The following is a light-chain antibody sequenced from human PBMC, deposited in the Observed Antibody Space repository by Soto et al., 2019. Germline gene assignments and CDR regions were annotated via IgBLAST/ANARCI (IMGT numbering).Light chain of an antibody. V-gene: IGKV3-20*01. CDR1: QSVDSNF. Sequence: EIGLTQSPGTLYLSPGDRATLSCRASQSVDSNFLAWYQQKPGQAPRLLVYGSSTRAAGVPDRLSGSGSGTDFTLTISRLVPEDFAVYYCQQYGRSPLLYAFGQGTKLGVK. J-gene: IGKJ2*01. CDR3: QQYGRSPLLYA. CDR2: GSS.